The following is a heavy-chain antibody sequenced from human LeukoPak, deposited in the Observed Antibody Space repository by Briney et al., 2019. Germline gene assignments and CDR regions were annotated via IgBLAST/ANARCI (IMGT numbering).Heavy chain of an antibody. CDR3: AKVGTVVTPETGGFDY. Sequence: GASVKVSCKASGYTFTSYAMNWVRQAPGQGLEWMGWINTNTGNPTYAQGFTGRFVFSLDTSVSTAYLQISSLKAEDTAVYYCAKVGTVVTPETGGFDYWGQGTLVTVSS. J-gene: IGHJ4*02. CDR2: INTNTGNP. CDR1: GYTFTSYA. D-gene: IGHD4-23*01. V-gene: IGHV7-4-1*02.